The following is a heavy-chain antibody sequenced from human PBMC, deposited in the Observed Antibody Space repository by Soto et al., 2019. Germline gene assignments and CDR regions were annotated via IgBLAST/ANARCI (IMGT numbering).Heavy chain of an antibody. CDR2: ISSSSSYI. J-gene: IGHJ3*02. CDR3: ARASSTSFDDAFDI. V-gene: IGHV3-21*01. D-gene: IGHD2-2*01. Sequence: EVQLVESGGGLVKPGGSLRLSCAASGFTFSSYSMNWVRQAPGKGLEWVSSISSSSSYIYYADSVKGRFTISRDNAKNSLYLQMNSLRAEDTAVYYCARASSTSFDDAFDIWGRGTMVTVSS. CDR1: GFTFSSYS.